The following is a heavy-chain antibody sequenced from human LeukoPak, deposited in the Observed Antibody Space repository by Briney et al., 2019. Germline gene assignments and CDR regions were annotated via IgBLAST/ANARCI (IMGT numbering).Heavy chain of an antibody. CDR3: AKARGWLQFFSAFDY. CDR1: GFTFSSYS. Sequence: GGSLRLSCAASGFTFSSYSMNWVRQAPGKGLEWVSGISGNAGSTYYADSVKGRFTISRDNSNNTVHLQMDSLRSEDTAVYYCAKARGWLQFFSAFDYWGQGTLLTVSS. CDR2: ISGNAGST. V-gene: IGHV3-23*01. D-gene: IGHD5-12*01. J-gene: IGHJ4*02.